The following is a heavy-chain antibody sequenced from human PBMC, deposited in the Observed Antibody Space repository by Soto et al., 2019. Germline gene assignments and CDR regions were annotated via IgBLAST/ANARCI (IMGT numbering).Heavy chain of an antibody. J-gene: IGHJ4*02. V-gene: IGHV4-59*08. D-gene: IGHD3-9*01. CDR2: IYYSGST. CDR1: GGSISSYY. CDR3: ASLHYDILTGYPLGGFDY. Sequence: QVQLQESGPGLVKPSETLSLTCTVSGGSISSYYWSWIRQPPGKGLEWIGYIYYSGSTNYNPSLKSRVTTSVATSKNHFSLKLSSVTAADTAVYYCASLHYDILTGYPLGGFDYWGQGTLVTVSS.